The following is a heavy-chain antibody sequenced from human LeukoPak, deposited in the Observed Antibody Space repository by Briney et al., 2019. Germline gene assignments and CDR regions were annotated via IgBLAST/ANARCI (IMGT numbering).Heavy chain of an antibody. D-gene: IGHD6-25*01. V-gene: IGHV3-66*01. CDR1: GFSVSNNY. J-gene: IGHJ4*02. CDR2: IYSGGST. CDR3: ARVRAVYYFDY. Sequence: GGSLRLSCAASGFSVSNNYMSWVRQAPGKGVEWVSVIYSGGSTYYADSVKGRFTISRDNSKNTLYLQMNSLRAENTAVYYCARVRAVYYFDYWGQGTLVTVSS.